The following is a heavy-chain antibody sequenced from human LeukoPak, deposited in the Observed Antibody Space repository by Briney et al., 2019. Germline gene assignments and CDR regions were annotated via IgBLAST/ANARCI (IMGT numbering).Heavy chain of an antibody. CDR2: IYYSGST. CDR3: ARVYYDFWSGYYFEDAFDI. V-gene: IGHV4-39*07. J-gene: IGHJ3*02. Sequence: SETLSLTCTVSGGSISSSSYYWGWIRQPPGKGLEWIGSIYYSGSTYYNPSLKSRVTISVDTSKNQFSLKLSSVTAADTAVYYCARVYYDFWSGYYFEDAFDIWGQGTMVTVSS. D-gene: IGHD3-3*01. CDR1: GGSISSSSYY.